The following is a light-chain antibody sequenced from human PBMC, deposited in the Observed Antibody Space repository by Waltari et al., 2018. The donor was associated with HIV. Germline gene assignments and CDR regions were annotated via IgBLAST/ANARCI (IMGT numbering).Light chain of an antibody. CDR1: QSVSDF. J-gene: IGKJ4*01. CDR2: DPS. CDR3: QQRSHWPLT. V-gene: IGKV3-11*01. Sequence: EPVLTQSPARLSLSPGERATLSCRANQSVSDFLAWYRPTPGQPPRRLIYDPSTRAPGTPARFSGSGSGTDFTLTISSLEPEDFAVYYCQQRSHWPLTFGGGTKVEMK.